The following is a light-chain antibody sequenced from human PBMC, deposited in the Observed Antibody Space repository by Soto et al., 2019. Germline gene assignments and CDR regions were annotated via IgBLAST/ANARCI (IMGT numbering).Light chain of an antibody. CDR3: SSYTSSRSYV. Sequence: QSALTQPASVSGSPGQSITISCTGTSSDFGIYNSVSWYQHYAGRAPRLMIHDVSNRPSGVSDRFSGSKSGNTASLTISGLQAEDAADYYCSSYTSSRSYVFGSGTKVTVL. CDR1: SSDFGIYNS. V-gene: IGLV2-14*03. CDR2: DVS. J-gene: IGLJ1*01.